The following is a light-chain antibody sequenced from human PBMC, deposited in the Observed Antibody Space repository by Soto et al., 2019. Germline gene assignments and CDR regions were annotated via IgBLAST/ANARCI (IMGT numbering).Light chain of an antibody. V-gene: IGKV1-33*01. Sequence: DTPMTQSPSSLSASVGVRVTITCQASQGIAKYLHWYQQKPGKAPKLLIYHASNLQTGVPSRFSGSGAGTEFTYTISSLQPEDIATSYCQQSDNLPLTFGGGTKVEI. CDR2: HAS. CDR3: QQSDNLPLT. CDR1: QGIAKY. J-gene: IGKJ4*01.